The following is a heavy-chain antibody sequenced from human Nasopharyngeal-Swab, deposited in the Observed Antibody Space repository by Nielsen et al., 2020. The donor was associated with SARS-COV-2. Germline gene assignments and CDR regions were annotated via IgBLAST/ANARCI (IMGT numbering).Heavy chain of an antibody. CDR1: GGSINSSSYY. D-gene: IGHD6-19*01. Sequence: SETLSLTCTVSGGSINSSSYYWGWIRQPPGKGLEWIGSIYYSGSTYYNPSLESRVTISVDTSKNQFSLKLSSVTAADTAVYYCAISSWYYAFDIWGQGTMVTVSS. CDR3: AISSWYYAFDI. J-gene: IGHJ3*02. CDR2: IYYSGST. V-gene: IGHV4-39*07.